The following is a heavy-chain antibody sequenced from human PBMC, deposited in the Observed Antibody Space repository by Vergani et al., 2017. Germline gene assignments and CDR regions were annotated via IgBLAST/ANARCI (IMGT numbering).Heavy chain of an antibody. J-gene: IGHJ3*02. Sequence: QVQLQESGPGLVKPSETLSLTCTVSGGSISSYYWSWNRQPPGKGLEWIGYIYYSGSTNYNPSLKSRVTISVDTSKNQFSLKLSSVTAADTAVYYCASDDSSGYYPPGAFDIWGQGTMVTVSS. CDR3: ASDDSSGYYPPGAFDI. CDR1: GGSISSYY. CDR2: IYYSGST. V-gene: IGHV4-59*01. D-gene: IGHD3-22*01.